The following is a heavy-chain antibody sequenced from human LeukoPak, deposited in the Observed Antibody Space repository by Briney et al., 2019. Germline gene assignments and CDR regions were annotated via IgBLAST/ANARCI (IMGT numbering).Heavy chain of an antibody. CDR2: INAGNGNT. J-gene: IGHJ4*02. V-gene: IGHV1-3*01. D-gene: IGHD5-18*01. CDR3: ARSSGYSYGYDY. CDR1: GYTFTSYA. Sequence: ASVKVSCKASGYTFTSYAMHWVRQAPGQRHEWMGWINAGNGNTKYSQKFQGRVTITRDTSASTAYMELSSLRSEDTAVYYCARSSGYSYGYDYWGQGTLVTVSS.